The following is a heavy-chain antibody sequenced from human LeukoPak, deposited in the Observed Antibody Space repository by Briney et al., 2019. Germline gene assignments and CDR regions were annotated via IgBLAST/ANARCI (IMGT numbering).Heavy chain of an antibody. CDR2: IYYSGST. CDR3: ARGGGCGGDCDAFDI. J-gene: IGHJ3*02. CDR1: GGSISSSSYF. D-gene: IGHD2-21*02. V-gene: IGHV4-39*07. Sequence: PSETLSLTCTVSGGSISSSSYFWGWIRQPPGKGLEWIGSIYYSGSTNYNPSLKSRVTISVDTSKNQFSLKLSSVTAADTAVYYCARGGGCGGDCDAFDIWGQGTMVTVSS.